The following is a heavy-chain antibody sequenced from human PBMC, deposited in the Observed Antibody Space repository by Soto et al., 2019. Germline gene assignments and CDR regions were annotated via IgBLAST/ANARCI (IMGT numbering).Heavy chain of an antibody. Sequence: ESLKISCQGSGYRFTTYWVGWVRQIPGRGLEWMGIIHPGDSDTRYSPFFQGQVTISADKSISTAYLQWSSLKASDTAMYYCARHNRYSSTWFEGWFDLWGQGTPVTVSS. D-gene: IGHD6-13*01. CDR2: IHPGDSDT. J-gene: IGHJ5*02. CDR1: GYRFTTYW. CDR3: ARHNRYSSTWFEGWFDL. V-gene: IGHV5-51*01.